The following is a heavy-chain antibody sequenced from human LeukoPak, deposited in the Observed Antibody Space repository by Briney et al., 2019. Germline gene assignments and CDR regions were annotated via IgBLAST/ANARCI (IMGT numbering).Heavy chain of an antibody. V-gene: IGHV1-46*01. CDR3: ARGGAGTEDF. CDR2: INPASGTT. D-gene: IGHD1-1*01. Sequence: ASVKVSCKASGYPFTSYYVHWVRQAPGQRLEWMGTINPASGTTDNAPKFQGRVTMTRDMSTSTVYMQLRSLRSEDTAVYFCARGGAGTEDFWGQGTLVTVSS. J-gene: IGHJ4*02. CDR1: GYPFTSYY.